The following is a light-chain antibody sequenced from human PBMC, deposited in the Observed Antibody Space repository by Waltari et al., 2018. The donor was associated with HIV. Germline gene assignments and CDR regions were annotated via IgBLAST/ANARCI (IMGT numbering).Light chain of an antibody. CDR2: QGT. V-gene: IGLV3-1*01. Sequence: SYELTQPPSVSVSPGQTAIITCSGPKLENKSGCWYQQKAGQSPVLVIYQGTKRPPGIPERFSGSKSGNTATLTISGTQAMDEADYYCQAWDSSSGVFGTGTKVTVL. CDR1: KLENKS. CDR3: QAWDSSSGV. J-gene: IGLJ1*01.